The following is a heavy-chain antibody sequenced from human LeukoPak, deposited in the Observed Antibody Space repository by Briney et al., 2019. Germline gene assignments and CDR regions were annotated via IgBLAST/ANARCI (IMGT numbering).Heavy chain of an antibody. CDR3: AREQHRTAEYFQH. D-gene: IGHD6-13*01. Sequence: ASVKVSCKASGYTFNGYYMHWVRQAPGQGLEWMGWINPNSGGTNYAQKFQGRVTMTRDTSISTAYMELSRLRSDDTAVYYCAREQHRTAEYFQHWGQGTLVTVSS. CDR1: GYTFNGYY. J-gene: IGHJ1*01. V-gene: IGHV1-2*02. CDR2: INPNSGGT.